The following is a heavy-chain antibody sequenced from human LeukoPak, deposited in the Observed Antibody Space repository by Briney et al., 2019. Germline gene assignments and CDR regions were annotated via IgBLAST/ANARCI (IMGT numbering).Heavy chain of an antibody. CDR2: IKQAGSEK. V-gene: IGHV3-7*01. J-gene: IGHJ6*02. Sequence: GGSLRLSCAASGFTFSSYWMSWVRQAPGKGLEWVANIKQAGSEKYYVDSVKGRFTISRDNAKNSLYLQMNSLRAEDTAVYYCARVNYYYYYGMDVWGQGTTVTVSS. CDR3: ARVNYYYYYGMDV. CDR1: GFTFSSYW.